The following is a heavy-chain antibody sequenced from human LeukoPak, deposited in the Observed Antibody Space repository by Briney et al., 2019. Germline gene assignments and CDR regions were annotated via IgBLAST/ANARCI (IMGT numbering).Heavy chain of an antibody. CDR3: AKAPVRGVISHLDY. V-gene: IGHV3-30*02. J-gene: IGHJ4*02. CDR2: IRYDGSNK. D-gene: IGHD3-10*01. Sequence: GGSLRLPCAASGFTLSSYGMHWVRQAPGKGLEWVAFIRYDGSNKYYADSVKGRFTISRDNSENTLWLQMTSLRAEDTAVYYCAKAPVRGVISHLDYWGQGTLVTVSS. CDR1: GFTLSSYG.